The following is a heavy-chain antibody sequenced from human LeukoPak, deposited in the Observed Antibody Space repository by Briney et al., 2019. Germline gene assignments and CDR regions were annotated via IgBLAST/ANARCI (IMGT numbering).Heavy chain of an antibody. CDR2: ISGSGGST. J-gene: IGHJ4*02. CDR3: AKDWGGDYYGSGSYYYYFDY. V-gene: IGHV3-23*01. D-gene: IGHD3-10*01. CDR1: GFTFSSYG. Sequence: GGSLRLSCAASGFTFSSYGMSWVRQAPGKGLEWVSAISGSGGSTYYADSVKGRFTISRDNSKNTLYLQMNSLRAEDTAVYYCAKDWGGDYYGSGSYYYYFDYWGQGTLVTVSS.